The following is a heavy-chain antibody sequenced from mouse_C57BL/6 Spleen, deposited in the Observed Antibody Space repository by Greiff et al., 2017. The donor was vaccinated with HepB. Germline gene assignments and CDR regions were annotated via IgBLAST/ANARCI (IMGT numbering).Heavy chain of an antibody. CDR2: ISSGGSYT. CDR1: GFTFSSYG. Sequence: EVMLVESGGDLVKPGGSLKLSCAASGFTFSSYGMSWVRQTPDKRLEWVATISSGGSYTYYPDSVKGRFTISRDNAKNTLYLQMSSLKSEDTAMYYCAKELGGYFGYWGPGTTLTVSS. CDR3: AKELGGYFGY. D-gene: IGHD4-1*01. J-gene: IGHJ2*01. V-gene: IGHV5-6*01.